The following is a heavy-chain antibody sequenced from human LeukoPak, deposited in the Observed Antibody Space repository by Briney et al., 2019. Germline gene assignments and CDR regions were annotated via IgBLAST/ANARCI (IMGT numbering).Heavy chain of an antibody. J-gene: IGHJ4*02. CDR3: ARDLALTYDILTGSLDY. Sequence: SGGSLRLSCAAPGFTFNLYEMTWVRQAPGKGLEWVSYISSSGSTIYYADSVKGRFTISRDNAKNSLYLQMNSLRAEDTAVYYCARDLALTYDILTGSLDYWGQGTLVTVSS. V-gene: IGHV3-48*03. D-gene: IGHD3-9*01. CDR1: GFTFNLYE. CDR2: ISSSGSTI.